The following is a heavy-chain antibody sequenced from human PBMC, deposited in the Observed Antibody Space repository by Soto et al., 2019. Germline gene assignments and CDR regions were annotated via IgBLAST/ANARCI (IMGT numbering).Heavy chain of an antibody. Sequence: QVQLVESGGGVVQPGGSLRLSCAASGFTFSTYSMPWVRQAPGKGLEWLAVISSDGSKTYYADSVKGRFTISRDNSKNTLYLQMTNLSPDDTAVYYCARDPLPLTYEAYYIAYWGQGALVTVSS. CDR1: GFTFSTYS. CDR2: ISSDGSKT. V-gene: IGHV3-30-3*01. J-gene: IGHJ4*02. CDR3: ARDPLPLTYEAYYIAY. D-gene: IGHD3-22*01.